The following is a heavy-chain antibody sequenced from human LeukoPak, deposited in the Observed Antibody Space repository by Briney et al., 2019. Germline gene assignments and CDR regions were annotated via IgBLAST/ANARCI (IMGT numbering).Heavy chain of an antibody. CDR2: IYYSGST. CDR1: GGSISSYY. V-gene: IGHV4-59*01. D-gene: IGHD3-10*01. J-gene: IGHJ4*02. Sequence: SETLSLTCTVSGGSISSYYWSWIRQPPGKGLEWIGYIYYSGSTNYNPSLKSRVTISVDTSKNQFSLKLSSVTAADTAVYYCARSPKFRGPYFGYWGQGTLVTVSS. CDR3: ARSPKFRGPYFGY.